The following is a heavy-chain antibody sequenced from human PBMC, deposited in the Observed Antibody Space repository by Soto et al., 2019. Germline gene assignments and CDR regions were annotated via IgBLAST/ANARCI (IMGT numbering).Heavy chain of an antibody. D-gene: IGHD6-19*01. Sequence: GESLKISCAASGFTFSSYAMSWVRQAPGKGLEWVSAISGSGGSTYYADSVKGRFTISRDNSKNTLYLQMNSLRAEDTAVYYCAKDTRPGIAVAGSFDYWGQGTLVTVSS. V-gene: IGHV3-23*01. J-gene: IGHJ4*02. CDR2: ISGSGGST. CDR3: AKDTRPGIAVAGSFDY. CDR1: GFTFSSYA.